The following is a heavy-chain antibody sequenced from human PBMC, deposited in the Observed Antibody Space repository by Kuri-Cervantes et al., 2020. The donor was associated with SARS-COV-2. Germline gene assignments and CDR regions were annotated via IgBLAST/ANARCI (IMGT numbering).Heavy chain of an antibody. CDR3: AKDHSIAASPFQH. D-gene: IGHD6-13*01. Sequence: GESLKISCAASGFTFSSYGMHWVRQAPGKGLEWVAFIRYDGSNKYYADSVKGRFTISRDNSKNTLYLQMNSLRAEDTAVYYCAKDHSIAASPFQHWGQGTLVTVSS. CDR2: IRYDGSNK. J-gene: IGHJ1*01. V-gene: IGHV3-30*02. CDR1: GFTFSSYG.